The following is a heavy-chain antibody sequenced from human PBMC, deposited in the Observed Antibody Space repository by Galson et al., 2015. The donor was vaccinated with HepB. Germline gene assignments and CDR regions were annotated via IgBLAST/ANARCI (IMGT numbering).Heavy chain of an antibody. D-gene: IGHD6-6*01. CDR3: ARQREYSSSESLFDY. CDR1: GYSFTSYW. Sequence: QSGAEVKKPGESLRISCKGSGYSFTSYWISWVRQMPGKGLEWMGRIDPSDSYTNYSPSFQGHVTISADKSISTAYLQWSSLKASDTAMYYCARQREYSSSESLFDYWGQGTLVTVSS. J-gene: IGHJ4*02. CDR2: IDPSDSYT. V-gene: IGHV5-10-1*01.